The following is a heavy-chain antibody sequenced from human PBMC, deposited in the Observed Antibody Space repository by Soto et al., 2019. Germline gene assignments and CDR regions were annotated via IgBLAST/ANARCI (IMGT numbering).Heavy chain of an antibody. CDR1: GFDFNTYG. V-gene: IGHV3-30*18. D-gene: IGHD6-13*01. Sequence: QVQLVQSGGGVVQPGRSLRLSCAASGFDFNTYGLHWVRQAPGKGLEWVAGISFDGGNQYYADSVKGRFTISRDKSNNPLYLQMNGLGAEDTATYYCAKDSSVTAAGSGGWFDPWGQGTLVIVSS. CDR3: AKDSSVTAAGSGGWFDP. CDR2: ISFDGGNQ. J-gene: IGHJ5*02.